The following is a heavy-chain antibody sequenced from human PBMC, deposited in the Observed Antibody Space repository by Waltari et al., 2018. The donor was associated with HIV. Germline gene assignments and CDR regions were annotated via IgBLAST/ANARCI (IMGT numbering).Heavy chain of an antibody. D-gene: IGHD2-2*01. V-gene: IGHV4-34*01. CDR3: ARGLQMTSYASGNWLWEQMLSRYFFDV. Sequence: QAQLQQWGTGLLKPSEALSLTCAVYGASLHDSYSTCIRQLPGNVLEWMGEVGPGGNVNVLPSLRRRLSLSTDASKNQFSLTLTSVAATDTGVYFCARGLQMTSYASGNWLWEQMLSRYFFDVWGQGTRV. CDR1: GASLHDSY. J-gene: IGHJ4*02. CDR2: VGPGGNV.